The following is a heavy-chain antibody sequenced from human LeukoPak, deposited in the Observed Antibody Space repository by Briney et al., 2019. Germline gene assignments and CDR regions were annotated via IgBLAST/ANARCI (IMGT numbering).Heavy chain of an antibody. J-gene: IGHJ4*02. D-gene: IGHD5-18*01. CDR1: GFTFSSYS. CDR3: AKDLLSTAMVRPYFDY. CDR2: ISGSGGST. Sequence: PGGSLRLSCPASGFTFSSYSMNWVRQAPGKGLEWVSAISGSGGSTYYADSVKGRFTISRDNSKNTLYLQMNSLRAEDTAVYYCAKDLLSTAMVRPYFDYWGQGTLVTVSS. V-gene: IGHV3-23*01.